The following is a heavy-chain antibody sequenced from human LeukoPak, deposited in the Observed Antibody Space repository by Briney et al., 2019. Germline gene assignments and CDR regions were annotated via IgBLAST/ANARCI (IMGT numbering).Heavy chain of an antibody. CDR2: ISYDGSNK. CDR1: GFTFSSYG. CDR3: AKDRDLTGYYNWFDP. V-gene: IGHV3-30*18. Sequence: VGSLRLSCAASGFTFSSYGMHWVRQAPGKGLEWVAVISYDGSNKYYADSVKGRFTISRDNSKNTLYLQMNSLRAEDTAVYYCAKDRDLTGYYNWFDPWGQGTLVTVSS. D-gene: IGHD3-9*01. J-gene: IGHJ5*02.